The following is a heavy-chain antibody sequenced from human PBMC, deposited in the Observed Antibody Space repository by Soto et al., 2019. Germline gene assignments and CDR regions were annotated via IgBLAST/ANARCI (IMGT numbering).Heavy chain of an antibody. CDR2: ISSRSSTI. V-gene: IGHV3-11*01. CDR3: ASGTNGAFFVY. CDR1: GFTFSDYY. D-gene: IGHD2-8*01. J-gene: IGHJ4*02. Sequence: QVQLVESGGGLVKPGGSLRLSCAASGFTFSDYYMSWIRQAPGKGLEWVSYISSRSSTICYADSVKGRFTISRDNVKNSLYLQMNSLRAEDTAGYYCASGTNGAFFVYWGQGILVTVSS.